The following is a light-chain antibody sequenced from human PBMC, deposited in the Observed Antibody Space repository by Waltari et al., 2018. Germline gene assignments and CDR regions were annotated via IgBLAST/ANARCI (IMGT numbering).Light chain of an antibody. V-gene: IGLV2-23*02. J-gene: IGLJ2*01. CDR2: EVT. Sequence: QSALTQPASVSGSPGQSITISCTGTSSDVGSYNLVSWYQQHPGKVPKLMIYEVTMRPSAVSNGFSGSKSGNPASLTISGLQAEDEGDYYCCSYAGSSTFVVFGGGTKLTVL. CDR3: CSYAGSSTFVV. CDR1: SSDVGSYNL.